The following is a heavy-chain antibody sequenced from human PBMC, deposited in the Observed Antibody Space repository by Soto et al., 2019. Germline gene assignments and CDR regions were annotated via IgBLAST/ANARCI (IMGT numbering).Heavy chain of an antibody. CDR2: INAGNGNT. J-gene: IGHJ4*02. V-gene: IGHV1-3*01. CDR1: GYTFTSYA. CDR3: ARSDSGSLDYFDY. D-gene: IGHD1-26*01. Sequence: ASVKDSCKASGYTFTSYAIHWVRQAPGQRLEWMGWINAGNGNTKYSQKFQGRVTITRDTSASTAYMELSSLRSEDTAVYYCARSDSGSLDYFDYWGQGTLVTVSS.